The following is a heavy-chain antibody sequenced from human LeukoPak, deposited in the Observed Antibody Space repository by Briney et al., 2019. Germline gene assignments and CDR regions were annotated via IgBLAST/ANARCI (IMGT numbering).Heavy chain of an antibody. CDR3: ASEPSIAARNYYYYYMDV. J-gene: IGHJ6*03. D-gene: IGHD6-6*01. V-gene: IGHV4-61*02. CDR2: IYTSGST. CDR1: GGSISSGSYY. Sequence: SQTLSLTCTVSGGSISSGSYYWSWIRQPAGKGLEWIGRIYTSGSTNYNPSPKSRVTISVDTSKNQFSLKLSSVTAADTAVYYCASEPSIAARNYYYYYMDVWGKGTTVTVSS.